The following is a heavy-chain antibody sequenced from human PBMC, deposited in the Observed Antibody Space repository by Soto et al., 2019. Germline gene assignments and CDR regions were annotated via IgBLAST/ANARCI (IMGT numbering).Heavy chain of an antibody. CDR1: GCTFSSYA. J-gene: IGHJ3*02. CDR2: ISYDGSNK. D-gene: IGHD2-15*01. Sequence: VQLVESGGGVVQPGRSLRLSCAASGCTFSSYAMHWVRQAPGKGLEWVAVISYDGSNKYYADSVKGRFTISRDNSKNTLYLQMNSLRAEDTAVYYCARGHRIVVVVAATPAAFDIWGQGTMVTVSS. V-gene: IGHV3-30-3*01. CDR3: ARGHRIVVVVAATPAAFDI.